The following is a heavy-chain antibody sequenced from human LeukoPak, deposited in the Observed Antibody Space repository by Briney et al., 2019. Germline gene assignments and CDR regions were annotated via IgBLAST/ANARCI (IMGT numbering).Heavy chain of an antibody. CDR2: IYYSGST. Sequence: SETLSLTCTVSGGSISSYYWSWIRQPPGKGLEWIGYIYYSGSTNYNPSIKSRVTISVDTSKNQFSLKLSSVTAADTAVYYCARGIKHDYGDYVFGYWGQGTLVTVSS. D-gene: IGHD4-17*01. CDR1: GGSISSYY. J-gene: IGHJ4*02. V-gene: IGHV4-59*01. CDR3: ARGIKHDYGDYVFGY.